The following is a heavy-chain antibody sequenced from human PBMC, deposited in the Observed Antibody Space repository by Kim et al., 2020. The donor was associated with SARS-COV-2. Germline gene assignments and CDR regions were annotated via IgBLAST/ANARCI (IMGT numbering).Heavy chain of an antibody. Sequence: GGSLRLSCAASGFTFSSYAMSWVRQAPGKGLEWVSSISGSGGRTYSADSVKGRFTISRDNSKNTLYLQMNSLRAEDTAVYYCAKDPDGILITVGMDVWGQGTTVTVSS. CDR3: AKDPDGILITVGMDV. CDR1: GFTFSSYA. CDR2: ISGSGGRT. D-gene: IGHD3-16*01. J-gene: IGHJ6*02. V-gene: IGHV3-23*01.